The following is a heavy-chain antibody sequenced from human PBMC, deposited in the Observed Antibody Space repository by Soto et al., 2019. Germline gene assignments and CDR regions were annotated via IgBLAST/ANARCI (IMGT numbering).Heavy chain of an antibody. CDR2: IYYSGST. J-gene: IGHJ4*02. V-gene: IGHV4-31*03. D-gene: IGHD2-2*01. CDR1: VGAISSGGYY. CDR3: ARGRSSTSPYPIGY. Sequence: QVQLPESGPGLVKPSQTLSLTCTVSVGAISSGGYYWSWIRQHPGKGLEWIGYIYYSGSTYYNPSLKSRVTISVDTSKNPFSLKLSSVTAADTAVYYCARGRSSTSPYPIGYWGQGTLVTVAS.